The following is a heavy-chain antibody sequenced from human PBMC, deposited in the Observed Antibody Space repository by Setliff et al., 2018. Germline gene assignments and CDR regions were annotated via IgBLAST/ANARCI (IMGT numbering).Heavy chain of an antibody. CDR3: ARVGGDYYYYYGMDV. CDR1: GGSISSSSYY. D-gene: IGHD4-17*01. Sequence: SETLSLTCTVSGGSISSSSYYWGWIRQPPGKGLEWIGSIYYSGSTYYNPSLKSRVTISVDTSKNQFSLKLSSVTAADTAEYYCARVGGDYYYYYGMDVWGQGTTVTVSS. J-gene: IGHJ6*02. CDR2: IYYSGST. V-gene: IGHV4-39*07.